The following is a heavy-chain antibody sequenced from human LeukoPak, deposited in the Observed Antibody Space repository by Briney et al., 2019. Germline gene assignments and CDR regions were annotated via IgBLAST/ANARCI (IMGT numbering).Heavy chain of an antibody. Sequence: SVRVSCKASGGTFSRYAISWVRQAPGQGLEWMGGIITIFTTPDYAQRFLGSLTITTDKSTSTTHMKLSRLRSEDTAFYYCARLVPAAENWFDPWGQGTLVIVSS. CDR1: GGTFSRYA. D-gene: IGHD2-2*01. CDR3: ARLVPAAENWFDP. J-gene: IGHJ5*02. CDR2: IITIFTTP. V-gene: IGHV1-69*05.